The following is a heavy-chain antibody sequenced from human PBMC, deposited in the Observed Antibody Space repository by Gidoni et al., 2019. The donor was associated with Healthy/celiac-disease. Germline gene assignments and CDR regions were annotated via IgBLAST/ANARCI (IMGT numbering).Heavy chain of an antibody. V-gene: IGHV3-48*03. CDR2: ISSSGSTI. Sequence: EVQLVESGGGLVQPGGSLRLSCAASGFTFSSYEMNWVRQAPGKGLEWVSYISSSGSTIYYADSVKGRFTISRDNAKNSLYLQMNSLRAEDTAVYYCARERPDGSYVAFDIWGQGTMVTVSS. CDR3: ARERPDGSYVAFDI. J-gene: IGHJ3*02. D-gene: IGHD3-16*01. CDR1: GFTFSSYE.